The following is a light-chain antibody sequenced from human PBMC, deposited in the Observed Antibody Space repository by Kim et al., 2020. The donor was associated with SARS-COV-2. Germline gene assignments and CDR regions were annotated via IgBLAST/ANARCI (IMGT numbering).Light chain of an antibody. V-gene: IGKV1-5*03. CDR2: KTS. CDR3: QQYDDDPLT. CDR1: ESISSW. J-gene: IGKJ4*01. Sequence: ASGRDRVTIPCRASESISSWVAWYQQKAGKAPKLLIYKTSDLERGVPSRFSGSGSGTDFTLTISSLQPDDFGTYYCQQYDDDPLTFGGGTKVDIK.